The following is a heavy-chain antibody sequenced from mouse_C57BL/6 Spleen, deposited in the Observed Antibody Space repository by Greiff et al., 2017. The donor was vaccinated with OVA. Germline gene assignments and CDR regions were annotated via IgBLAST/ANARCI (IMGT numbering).Heavy chain of an antibody. V-gene: IGHV5-6*01. CDR3: ARERDGDYYAMDY. D-gene: IGHD3-3*01. J-gene: IGHJ4*01. Sequence: EVMLVESGGDLVKPGGSLKLSCAASGFTFSSYGMSWVRQTPDKRLEWVATISSGGSYTYYPDSVKGRFTISRDNAKNTLYLQMSSLKSEDTAMYYCARERDGDYYAMDYWGQGTSVTVSS. CDR1: GFTFSSYG. CDR2: ISSGGSYT.